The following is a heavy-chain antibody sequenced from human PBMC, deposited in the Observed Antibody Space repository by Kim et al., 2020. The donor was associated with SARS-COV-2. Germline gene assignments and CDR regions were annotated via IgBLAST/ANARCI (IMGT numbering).Heavy chain of an antibody. CDR3: ARDGDDDSSFLYWFDP. J-gene: IGHJ5*02. V-gene: IGHV3-48*03. CDR1: GFTFSSYE. D-gene: IGHD3-22*01. Sequence: GGSLRLSCAASGFTFSSYEMNWVRQAPGKGLEWVSYISSSGSTIYYADSVKGRFTISRDNAKNSLYLQMNSLRAEDTAVYYCARDGDDDSSFLYWFDPWGQGTLVTVSS. CDR2: ISSSGSTI.